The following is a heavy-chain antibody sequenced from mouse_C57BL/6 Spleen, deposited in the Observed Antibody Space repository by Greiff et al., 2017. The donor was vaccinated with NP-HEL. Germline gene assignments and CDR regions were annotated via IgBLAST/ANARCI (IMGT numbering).Heavy chain of an antibody. Sequence: EVKLMESGGGLVQPKGSLKLSCAASGFSFNTYAMNWVRQAPGKGLEWVARIRSKSNNYATYYADSVKDRFTISRDDSESMLYLQMNNLKTEDTAMYYCVGGSGYDWYFDVWGTGTTVTVSS. D-gene: IGHD2-2*01. CDR3: VGGSGYDWYFDV. J-gene: IGHJ1*03. CDR1: GFSFNTYA. V-gene: IGHV10-1*01. CDR2: IRSKSNNYAT.